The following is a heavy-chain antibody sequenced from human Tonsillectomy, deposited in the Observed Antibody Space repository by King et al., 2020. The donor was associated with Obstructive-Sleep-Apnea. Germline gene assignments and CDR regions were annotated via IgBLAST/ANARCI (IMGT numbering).Heavy chain of an antibody. D-gene: IGHD6-13*01. Sequence: QLVQSGGGVVQPGRSLRLSCAASVFTFSSYGMHWVRQAPGKGLEWVAVISYDGSNKYHADSVKGRFTISRDNSTNTLYLQMNRLRAEDTAVYYCAKDLWVQQLASYYFDYWGQGTLVTVSS. CDR2: ISYDGSNK. V-gene: IGHV3-30*18. CDR3: AKDLWVQQLASYYFDY. CDR1: VFTFSSYG. J-gene: IGHJ4*02.